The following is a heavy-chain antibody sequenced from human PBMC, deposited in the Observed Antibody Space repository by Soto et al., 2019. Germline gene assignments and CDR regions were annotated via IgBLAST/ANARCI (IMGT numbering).Heavy chain of an antibody. Sequence: PSETLYITCTVSCASISRSPYCWAWIRQAPGKGLEWIASICYSGATYSNPSLRSRVFISIDTSKKQFSLRLTSVTAADTATYYCAAHSLPSPWRPTRDNWFDPRGQGTLVTVSS. CDR3: AAHSLPSPWRPTRDNWFDP. V-gene: IGHV4-39*01. CDR2: ICYSGAT. J-gene: IGHJ5*02. CDR1: CASISRSPYC. D-gene: IGHD5-12*01.